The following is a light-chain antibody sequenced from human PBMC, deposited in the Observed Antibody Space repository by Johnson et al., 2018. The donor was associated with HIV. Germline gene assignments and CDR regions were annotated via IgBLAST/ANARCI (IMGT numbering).Light chain of an antibody. CDR2: DNS. CDR1: SSNIGNNY. CDR3: ATWDSSLSVYV. J-gene: IGLJ1*01. Sequence: QSVLTQPPSVSAAPGQKVTISCSGSSSNIGNNYVSWYQQLPGTAPKLLIYDNSKRPSGIPDRFSGSKSGTSAPLVITGLQTGDEADYHCATWDSSLSVYVFGTGTKVTVL. V-gene: IGLV1-51*01.